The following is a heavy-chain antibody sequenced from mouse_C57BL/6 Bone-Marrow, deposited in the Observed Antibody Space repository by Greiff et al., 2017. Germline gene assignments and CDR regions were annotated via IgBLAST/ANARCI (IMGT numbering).Heavy chain of an antibody. Sequence: VQLQQSGPELVKPGDSVKISCKASGYSFTGYFMNWVMQSHGKSLEWIGRINPYNGDTFYNQKFKGKATLTVDKSSSTAHMELRSLTSEDSAVYYCARSPYYDYDRDGYWYFDVWGTGTTVTVSS. CDR3: ARSPYYDYDRDGYWYFDV. D-gene: IGHD2-4*01. J-gene: IGHJ1*03. CDR2: INPYNGDT. CDR1: GYSFTGYF. V-gene: IGHV1-20*01.